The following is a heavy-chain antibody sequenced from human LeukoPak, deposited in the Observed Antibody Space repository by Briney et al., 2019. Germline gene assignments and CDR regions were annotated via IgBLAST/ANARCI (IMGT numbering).Heavy chain of an antibody. V-gene: IGHV4-30-2*01. CDR3: ARESVTIFSNWFDP. CDR2: IYHSGST. Sequence: NPSETLSLTCTVSGGSISSGGYYWSWIRQPPGKGLEWIGYIYHSGSTYYNPSLKSRVTISVDRSKNQFSLKLSSMTAADTAVYYCARESVTIFSNWFDPWGQGTLVTVSS. J-gene: IGHJ5*02. D-gene: IGHD4-17*01. CDR1: GGSISSGGYY.